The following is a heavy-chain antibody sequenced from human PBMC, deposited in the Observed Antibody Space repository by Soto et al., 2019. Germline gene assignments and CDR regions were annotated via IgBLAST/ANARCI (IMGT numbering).Heavy chain of an antibody. V-gene: IGHV2-5*02. J-gene: IGHJ5*02. D-gene: IGHD2-15*01. Sequence: ESGPTLVNPTQTLTLTCTFSGFSLSTSGVGVGWIRQPPGKALEWLALIYWDDDKRYSPSLKSRLTITKDTSKNQVVLTMTNMDPVDTATYYCAHSPIGYCSGGSCDGRGWFDPWGQGTLVPVYS. CDR1: GFSLSTSGVG. CDR3: AHSPIGYCSGGSCDGRGWFDP. CDR2: IYWDDDK.